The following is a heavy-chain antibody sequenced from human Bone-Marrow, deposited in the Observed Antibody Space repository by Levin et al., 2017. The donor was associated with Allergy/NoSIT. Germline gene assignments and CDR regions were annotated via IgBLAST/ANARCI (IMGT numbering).Heavy chain of an antibody. CDR2: IYSGGNT. J-gene: IGHJ4*02. CDR1: GFTVYNNY. Sequence: GESLKISCVGSGFTVYNNYMIWVRQAPGKGLEGVSIIYSGGNTYYADSVKGRFTMTRDRSKNTVYLQMNSLRAEDTAVYYCATSPTSGYWGQGTLVTVSS. V-gene: IGHV3-53*01. CDR3: ATSPTSGY.